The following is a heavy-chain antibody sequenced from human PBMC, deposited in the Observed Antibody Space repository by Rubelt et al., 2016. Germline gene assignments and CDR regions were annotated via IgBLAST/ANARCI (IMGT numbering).Heavy chain of an antibody. V-gene: IGHV3-7*03. D-gene: IGHD1-26*01. CDR1: GLTFSNYW. Sequence: EVQLVGSGGGLVQPGGSLGLSCAASGLTFSNYWMSWVRQAPGKGLEWVANIKKGESEKKYVAQVKGRLTVSRENANTSLFLQMNSRGSEDTALDYWARHGAYYYFGRDVWGQAITVTVS. CDR2: IKKGESEK. J-gene: IGHJ6*02. CDR3: ARHGAYYYFGRDV.